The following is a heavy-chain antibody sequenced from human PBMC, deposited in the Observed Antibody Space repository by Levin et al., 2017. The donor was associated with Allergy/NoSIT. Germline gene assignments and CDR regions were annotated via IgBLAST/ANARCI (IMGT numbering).Heavy chain of an antibody. V-gene: IGHV4-59*12. CDR2: IYSSGGT. J-gene: IGHJ5*01. D-gene: IGHD4-17*01. CDR3: ARGDYGDYGWFDS. CDR1: GDSLNNYF. Sequence: LSQTLSLTCTVSGDSLNNYFWSWIRQPPGKGLEWIGYIYSSGGTNCNPPLKSRVTMSVDMTKNHFSLRLRSVTAADTAVYYCARGDYGDYGWFDSWGQGTLVTVSS.